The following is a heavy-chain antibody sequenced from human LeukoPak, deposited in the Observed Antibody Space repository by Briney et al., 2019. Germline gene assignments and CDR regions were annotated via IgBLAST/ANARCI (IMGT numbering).Heavy chain of an antibody. D-gene: IGHD3-22*01. CDR2: IIPMFPTP. V-gene: IGHV1-69*13. CDR3: ARDGSGYWRGYFDY. CDR1: GGTFSSYG. J-gene: IGHJ4*02. Sequence: SVKVSCKASGGTFSSYGISWVRQAPGQGLEWMGGIIPMFPTPNYAQKFQGRVTITADESTSTAYMELSSLRSEDTAVFYCARDGSGYWRGYFDYWGQGTLVTVSS.